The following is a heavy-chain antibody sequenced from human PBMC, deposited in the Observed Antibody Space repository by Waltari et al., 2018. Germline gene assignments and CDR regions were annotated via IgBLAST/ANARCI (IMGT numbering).Heavy chain of an antibody. CDR3: ARYRPWDSTRNDAFDI. J-gene: IGHJ3*02. Sequence: QVQLQQWGAGLLKPSETLSLTCAVYGGSFSGYYWSWIRQPPGKGLEWIGEINHSGSTNYNPSLKSRVTISVDTSKTQFSLKLSSVTATDTAVYYCARYRPWDSTRNDAFDIWGQGTMVTVSS. V-gene: IGHV4-34*01. CDR1: GGSFSGYY. CDR2: INHSGST. D-gene: IGHD3-22*01.